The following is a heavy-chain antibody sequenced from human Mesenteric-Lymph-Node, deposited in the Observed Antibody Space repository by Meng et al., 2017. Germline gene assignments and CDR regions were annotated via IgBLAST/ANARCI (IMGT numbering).Heavy chain of an antibody. CDR2: INEDGRVT. V-gene: IGHV3-21*01. CDR1: GFRFSIYN. Sequence: LGESGGGLVKPGGSLRLSSTASGFRFSIYNMNWVRQAPGKGLVWVSRINEDGRVTNYADSVKGRFTISRDNAKNSLYLQMNSLRAEDTAVYYCARDPTVTTALLFDYWGQGTLVTVSS. D-gene: IGHD4-17*01. CDR3: ARDPTVTTALLFDY. J-gene: IGHJ4*02.